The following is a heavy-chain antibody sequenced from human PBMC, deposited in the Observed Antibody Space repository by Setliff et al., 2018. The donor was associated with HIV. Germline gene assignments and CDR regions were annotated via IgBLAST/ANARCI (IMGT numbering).Heavy chain of an antibody. D-gene: IGHD1-1*01. CDR1: GGSFSGYY. CDR3: ARGVGGNWDKSLDY. Sequence: PSETLSLTCAVYGGSFSGYYWAWIRQPPGKGLEYIGSIYYNEKTYYSPSLKSRVTISVDTSKNQFSLKLSSVTAADTAVYYCARGVGGNWDKSLDYWGQGTLVTVSS. V-gene: IGHV4-34*01. CDR2: IYYNEKT. J-gene: IGHJ4*02.